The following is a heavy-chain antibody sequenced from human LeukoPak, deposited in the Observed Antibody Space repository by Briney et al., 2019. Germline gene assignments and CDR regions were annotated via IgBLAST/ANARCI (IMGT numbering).Heavy chain of an antibody. V-gene: IGHV3-21*01. CDR3: ARDRCSSTSCYIHDAFDI. CDR1: GFTFSSYS. CDR2: ISGSSSYI. D-gene: IGHD2-2*01. J-gene: IGHJ3*02. Sequence: GGSLRLSCAASGFTFSSYSMNWVRQAPGKGLELVSSISGSSSYIYYADSVKGRFTISRDNAKNSLYLQMNSLRAEDTAVYYCARDRCSSTSCYIHDAFDIWGQGTMVTVSS.